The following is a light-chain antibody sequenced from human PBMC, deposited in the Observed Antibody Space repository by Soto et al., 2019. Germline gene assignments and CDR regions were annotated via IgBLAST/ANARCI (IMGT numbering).Light chain of an antibody. CDR3: QQTYRTPLT. CDR1: QTISTW. V-gene: IGKV1-5*01. J-gene: IGKJ4*01. Sequence: DIQVTQSPPTLSASVGDRVTITCRASQTISTWMAWYQQKPGKAPKLLVYDASTLQSGVASRFSGSGSGTEFTLIFSSLQPEDFATYSCQQTYRTPLTFGGGTKVDIK. CDR2: DAS.